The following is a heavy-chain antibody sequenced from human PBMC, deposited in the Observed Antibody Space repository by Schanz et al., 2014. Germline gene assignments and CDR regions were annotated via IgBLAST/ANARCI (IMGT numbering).Heavy chain of an antibody. CDR3: AKDISDTSGKDDY. D-gene: IGHD3-22*01. V-gene: IGHV3-23*01. Sequence: EMQLLESGGGLAQPGGSLRLSCAASGFTLSNYAMSWVRQAPGKGLEWVSALSEGGGGTHYADSVRGRFTISRDNSKNTLFLQMNSLRVEDSAIYYCAKDISDTSGKDDYWGQGTLVTVSS. J-gene: IGHJ4*02. CDR2: LSEGGGGT. CDR1: GFTLSNYA.